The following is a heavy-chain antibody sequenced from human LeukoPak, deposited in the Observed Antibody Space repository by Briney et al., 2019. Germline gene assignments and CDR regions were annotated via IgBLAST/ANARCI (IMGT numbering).Heavy chain of an antibody. D-gene: IGHD3-10*01. CDR3: AREGILWFGAFDI. Sequence: PSETLSLTCSVSGGSISSGNFYWSWIRQTAGKSLEWIGRIYTKGSTNYNPSLKSRVTMSVDTSKNQFSLKLSSVTAADTAVYYCAREGILWFGAFDIWGQGTMVTVSS. V-gene: IGHV4-61*02. CDR1: GGSISSGNFY. J-gene: IGHJ3*02. CDR2: IYTKGST.